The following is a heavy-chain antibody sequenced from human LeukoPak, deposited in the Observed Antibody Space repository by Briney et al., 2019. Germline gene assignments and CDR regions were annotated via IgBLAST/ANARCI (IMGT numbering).Heavy chain of an antibody. CDR3: TRAAMVRGVIMYYYYYMDV. CDR2: IRSKAYGGTT. Sequence: PGGSLRLSCAASGFTFSNAWMSWVRQAPGKGLEWVGFIRSKAYGGTTEYAASVKGRFTISRDDSKSIAYLQMNSLKTEDTAVYYCTRAAMVRGVIMYYYYYMDVWGKGTTVTISS. J-gene: IGHJ6*03. V-gene: IGHV3-49*04. CDR1: GFTFSNAW. D-gene: IGHD3-10*01.